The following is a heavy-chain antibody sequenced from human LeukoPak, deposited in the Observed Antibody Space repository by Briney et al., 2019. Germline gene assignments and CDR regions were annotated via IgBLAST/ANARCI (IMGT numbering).Heavy chain of an antibody. Sequence: NPSQTLSVTCAISGDSVPSLNGAWNWIRQSPSRGLEWLGRTYYRSKWYTDYAASMKGRISINADTSKNQFSLQLNSVTPEDTAVYYCARDVGNSGWYTFDYWGQGTLVTVSS. V-gene: IGHV6-1*01. J-gene: IGHJ4*02. CDR3: ARDVGNSGWYTFDY. D-gene: IGHD6-19*01. CDR2: TYYRSKWYT. CDR1: GDSVPSLNGA.